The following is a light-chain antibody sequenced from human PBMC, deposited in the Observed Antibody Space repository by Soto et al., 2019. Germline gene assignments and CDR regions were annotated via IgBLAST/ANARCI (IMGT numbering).Light chain of an antibody. CDR1: QSVSSNY. V-gene: IGKV3-20*01. CDR3: QQSGGSPRIT. CDR2: GAS. J-gene: IGKJ5*01. Sequence: EIVLTQSPGTLSLSPGERATLSCRASQSVSSNYLAWYQQKPGQAPRLLIFGASSRATGIPDRFSGSGSGTDFTLTISRPEPEDFAVYYCQQSGGSPRITFGHGTRLEIK.